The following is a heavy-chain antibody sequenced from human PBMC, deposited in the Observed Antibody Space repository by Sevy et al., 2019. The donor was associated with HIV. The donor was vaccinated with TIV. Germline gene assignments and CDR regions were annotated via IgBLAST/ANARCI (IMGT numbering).Heavy chain of an antibody. Sequence: GGSLRLSCTTSGFSFGTYAMIWFRRAPGKGLEWVGFITTKPYGGTTEYAASVKGRFTISRDDSKSIAYLQMNSLKTEDTAVYYCTRGLVPAAPEYWGQGTLVTVSS. CDR2: ITTKPYGGTT. CDR1: GFSFGTYA. CDR3: TRGLVPAAPEY. V-gene: IGHV3-49*03. D-gene: IGHD2-2*01. J-gene: IGHJ4*02.